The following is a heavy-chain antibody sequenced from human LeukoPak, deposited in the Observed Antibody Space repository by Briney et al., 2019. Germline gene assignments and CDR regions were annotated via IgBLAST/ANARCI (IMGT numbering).Heavy chain of an antibody. D-gene: IGHD6-6*01. V-gene: IGHV3-15*01. J-gene: IGHJ4*02. CDR2: IKSKTDGGTT. CDR1: ELTFSNAW. Sequence: GGSLRLSCAASELTFSNAWMSWVRQAPAKGLEWVGRIKSKTDGGTTDYAAPVKGRFTISRDDSKNTLYLQMNSLKTEDTAVYYCTTGVEYSSPYWGQGTLVTVSS. CDR3: TTGVEYSSPY.